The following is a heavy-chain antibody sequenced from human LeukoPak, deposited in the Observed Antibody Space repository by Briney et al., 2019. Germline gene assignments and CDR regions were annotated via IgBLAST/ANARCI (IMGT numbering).Heavy chain of an antibody. V-gene: IGHV3-30*14. CDR3: ARDQRGRTGSILMAVLITGFDY. D-gene: IGHD3-22*01. J-gene: IGHJ4*02. CDR1: GFTFSNYV. Sequence: GGSLRLSCAASGFTFSNYVMHWVRQAPGKGLEWVALISYDGNNKDYADSVKGRFTISRDNSKNTLYLQMNSLRAEDTAVYYCARDQRGRTGSILMAVLITGFDYWGQGTLVTISS. CDR2: ISYDGNNK.